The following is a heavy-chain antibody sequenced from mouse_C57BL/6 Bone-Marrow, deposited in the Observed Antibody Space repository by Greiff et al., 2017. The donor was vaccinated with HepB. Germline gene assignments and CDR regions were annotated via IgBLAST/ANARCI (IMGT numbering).Heavy chain of an antibody. CDR1: EYEFPSHD. CDR3: AKQGGYDPHWYFDV. V-gene: IGHV5-2*01. Sequence: EVQVVESGGGLVQPGESLKLSCESNEYEFPSHDMSWVRKTPEKRLELVAAINSDGGSTYYPDTMERRFIISRDNTKKTLYLQMSSLRSEDTALYYCAKQGGYDPHWYFDVWGTGTTVTVSS. CDR2: INSDGGST. D-gene: IGHD2-2*01. J-gene: IGHJ1*03.